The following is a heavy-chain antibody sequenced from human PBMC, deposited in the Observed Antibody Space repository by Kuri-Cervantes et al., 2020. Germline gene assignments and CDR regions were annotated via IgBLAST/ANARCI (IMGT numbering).Heavy chain of an antibody. CDR1: GFTFSSYA. CDR3: ARDSQQLVRAFDI. V-gene: IGHV3-30*14. J-gene: IGHJ3*02. Sequence: GGSLRLSCAASGFTFSSYAMHWVRQAPGKGLEWVAVISYDGSNKYYADSVKGRFTISRDNSKNTLYLQMNSLRAEDTAVNYCARDSQQLVRAFDIWGQGTMVTVSS. D-gene: IGHD6-13*01. CDR2: ISYDGSNK.